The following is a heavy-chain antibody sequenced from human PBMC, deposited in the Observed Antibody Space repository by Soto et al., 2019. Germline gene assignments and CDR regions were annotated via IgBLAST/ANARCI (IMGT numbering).Heavy chain of an antibody. CDR2: IYYTGAT. CDR1: SGSISTGNW. J-gene: IGHJ4*02. CDR3: ARVFSSGSGWMYYFDF. V-gene: IGHV4-4*02. D-gene: IGHD2-21*01. Sequence: QVELQESGPRLVKSSGTLSLTCEVSSGSISTGNWWSWVRQPPGKGLEWIGEIYYTGATNYNPSLKSRVTXXXXXXXXXXXXXXXXXXXXXXAVYYCARVFSSGSGWMYYFDFWGQGILVSVSS.